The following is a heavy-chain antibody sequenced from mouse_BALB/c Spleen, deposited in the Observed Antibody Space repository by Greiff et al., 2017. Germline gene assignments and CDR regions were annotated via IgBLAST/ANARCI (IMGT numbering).Heavy chain of an antibody. CDR1: GYTFTSYW. D-gene: IGHD1-1*01. CDR3: ARGNYYGSSYDYFDY. J-gene: IGHJ2*01. V-gene: IGHV1S81*02. Sequence: QVQLQQSGAELVKPGASVKLSCKASGYTFTSYWMHWVKQRPGQGLEWIGEINPSNGRTNYNEKFKSKATLTVDKSSSTAYMQLSSLTSEDSAVYYCARGNYYGSSYDYFDYWGQGTTLTVSS. CDR2: INPSNGRT.